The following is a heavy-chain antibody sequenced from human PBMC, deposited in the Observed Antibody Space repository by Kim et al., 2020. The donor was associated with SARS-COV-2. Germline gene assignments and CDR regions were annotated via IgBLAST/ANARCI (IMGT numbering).Heavy chain of an antibody. Sequence: GGSLRLSCAASGFTFSSYNMNWVRQAPGKGLEWVSSIRGTRSYIYYADSLKGRFTISRDNAKNSLYLQMNSLRAEDTAVYYCVERGWSWYFDYWGEGGLV. CDR2: IRGTRSYI. D-gene: IGHD2-21*01. J-gene: IGHJ4*03. CDR1: GFTFSSYN. CDR3: VERGWSWYFDY. V-gene: IGHV3-21*01.